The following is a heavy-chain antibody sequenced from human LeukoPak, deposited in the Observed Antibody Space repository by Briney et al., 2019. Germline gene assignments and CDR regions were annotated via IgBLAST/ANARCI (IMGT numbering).Heavy chain of an antibody. V-gene: IGHV4-59*08. CDR2: IYYSGST. CDR3: ARHVLEGSQGIDY. CDR1: GGSISSYY. J-gene: IGHJ4*02. D-gene: IGHD2-15*01. Sequence: SETLSLTCTVSGGSISSYYWSWIRQPPGKGLGWIGYIYYSGSTNYNPSLKSRVTISVDTSKNQFSLKLSSVTAADTAVYYCARHVLEGSQGIDYWGQGTLVTVSS.